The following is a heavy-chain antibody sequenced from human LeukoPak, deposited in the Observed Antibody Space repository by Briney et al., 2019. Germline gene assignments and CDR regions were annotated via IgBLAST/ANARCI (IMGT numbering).Heavy chain of an antibody. D-gene: IGHD1-14*01. J-gene: IGHJ3*02. CDR2: IYSGGST. CDR3: AREGHGKEEDAFDI. V-gene: IGHV3-53*01. Sequence: GGSLRLSYAASGFTVSSNYMSWVRQAPGKGLEWVSVIYSGGSTYYADSVKGRFTISRDNSKNTLYLQMNSLRAEDTAVYYCAREGHGKEEDAFDIWGQGTMVTVSS. CDR1: GFTVSSNY.